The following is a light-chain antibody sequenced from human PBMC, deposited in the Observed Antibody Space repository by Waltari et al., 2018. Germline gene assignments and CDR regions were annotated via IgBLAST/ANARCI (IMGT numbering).Light chain of an antibody. J-gene: IGKJ1*01. Sequence: EIVLTQSPGTLSLSPGERDTLSCRASQSVSRALAWYQQKPGQAPRLLIYGASTRATGVPDRFSGSGSGTDFSLTISSLDPEDFAVYYCQHYVKLPVTYGQGTKVEI. CDR1: QSVSRA. CDR3: QHYVKLPVT. CDR2: GAS. V-gene: IGKV3-20*01.